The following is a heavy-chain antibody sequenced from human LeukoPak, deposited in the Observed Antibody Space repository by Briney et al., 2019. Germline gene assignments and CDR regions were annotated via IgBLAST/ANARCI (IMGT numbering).Heavy chain of an antibody. CDR3: ARLKGVAAAGTDWFDP. V-gene: IGHV5-51*01. CDR1: GYSFTSYW. J-gene: IGHJ5*02. D-gene: IGHD6-13*01. Sequence: GESLKISCKGSGYSFTSYWIGWVRQMPGKGLEWMGIIYPGDSDTRYSPSFQGQVTISADKSISTAYLQWSSLKASDTAMYYCARLKGVAAAGTDWFDPWGQGTLVTVSS. CDR2: IYPGDSDT.